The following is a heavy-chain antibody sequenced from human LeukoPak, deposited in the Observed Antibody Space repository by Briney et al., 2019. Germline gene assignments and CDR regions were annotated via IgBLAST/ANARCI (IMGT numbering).Heavy chain of an antibody. CDR3: AKRSAESSGYFDS. CDR1: GITFMHYS. CDR2: ITGSGAFT. D-gene: IGHD6-19*01. V-gene: IGHV3-23*01. Sequence: QTGGSLRLSCAASGITFMHYSMTWVRQIPGEGLEWVSAITGSGAFTDYADSVKGRFTISRDNSKNTLYLQMNSLRAEDTAIYYCAKRSAESSGYFDSWGQGTLVTVSS. J-gene: IGHJ4*02.